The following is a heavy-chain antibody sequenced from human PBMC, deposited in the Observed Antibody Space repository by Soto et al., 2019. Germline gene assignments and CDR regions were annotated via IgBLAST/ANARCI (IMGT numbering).Heavy chain of an antibody. CDR1: GFSLTTDRVG. CDR2: IYWDDSK. D-gene: IGHD1-26*01. V-gene: IGHV2-5*02. CDR3: AHADGGRSLS. J-gene: IGHJ5*02. Sequence: QITLKESGPTLVKPTQTLTLTCTFSGFSLTTDRVGVGWIRQPPGEALEWLAVIYWDDSKTYRPSRESRLTITKDTSKNHVALTMTNMDSLDTATYYCAHADGGRSLSWGEGTVVTVSS.